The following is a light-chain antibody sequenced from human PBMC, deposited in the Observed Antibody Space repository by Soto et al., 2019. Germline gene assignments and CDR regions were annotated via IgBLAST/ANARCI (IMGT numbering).Light chain of an antibody. CDR3: AAWDDSLNGVV. Sequence: QSVLTQPPSASGTPGQRVTISCSGSSSNIGSYSVNWYQQLPGTAPKLLIYSHTQRPSGVPDRFSGSKSGTSASLVISGLQSGDEAVYCCAAWDDSLNGVVFGGGTQLTVL. CDR2: SHT. J-gene: IGLJ7*01. CDR1: SSNIGSYS. V-gene: IGLV1-44*01.